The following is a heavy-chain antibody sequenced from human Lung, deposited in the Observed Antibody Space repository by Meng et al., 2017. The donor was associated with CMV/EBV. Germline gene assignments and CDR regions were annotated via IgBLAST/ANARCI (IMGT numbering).Heavy chain of an antibody. CDR1: GGSISSSSYY. D-gene: IGHD6-6*01. CDR2: IYYSGST. V-gene: IGHV4-39*07. CDR3: ARDQYSSSSPFDY. J-gene: IGHJ4*02. Sequence: QLRLQESGPGLVKPSEPLSLTCTVSGGSISSSSYYWGWIRQPPGKGLEWIGSIYYSGSTYYNPSLKSRVTISVDTSKNQFSLKLSSVTAADTAVYYCARDQYSSSSPFDYWGQGTLVTVSS.